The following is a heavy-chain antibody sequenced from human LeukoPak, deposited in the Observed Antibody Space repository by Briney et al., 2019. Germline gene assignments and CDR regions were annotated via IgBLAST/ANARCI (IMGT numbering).Heavy chain of an antibody. CDR1: GFTFSSYS. D-gene: IGHD2-21*02. Sequence: PGGSLRLSCAASGFTFSSYSMNWVRQAPGKGLEWVSSISSSSSYIYYADSVKGRFTISRDNSKNTLYLQMNSLRAEDTAVYYCAKAYCGGDCYFDYWGQGTLVTVSS. V-gene: IGHV3-21*01. J-gene: IGHJ4*02. CDR3: AKAYCGGDCYFDY. CDR2: ISSSSSYI.